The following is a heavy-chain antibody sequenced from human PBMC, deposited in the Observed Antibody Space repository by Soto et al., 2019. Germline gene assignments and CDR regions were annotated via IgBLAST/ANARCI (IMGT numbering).Heavy chain of an antibody. D-gene: IGHD1-1*01. CDR1: GFTFSSYG. V-gene: IGHV3-33*01. CDR3: ARLNWNDVDFGMDV. CDR2: IWYDGSNK. Sequence: GGSLRLSCAASGFTFSSYGMHWVRQAPGKGLEWVAVIWYDGSNKYYADSVKGRFTISRDNSKNTLYLQMNSLRAEDTAVYYCARLNWNDVDFGMDVWGQGTTVTVSS. J-gene: IGHJ6*02.